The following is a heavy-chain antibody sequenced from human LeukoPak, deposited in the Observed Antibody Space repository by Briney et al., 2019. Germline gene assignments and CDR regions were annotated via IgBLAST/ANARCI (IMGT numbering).Heavy chain of an antibody. J-gene: IGHJ4*02. Sequence: SETLSLTCAVYGGSFSGCYWSWIRQPPGKGLEWIGEINHSGSTNYNPSLKSRVTISVDTSKNQFSLKLSSVTAADTAVYYCARRGSGYYSYWGQGTLVTVSS. CDR2: INHSGST. D-gene: IGHD3-22*01. CDR3: ARRGSGYYSY. V-gene: IGHV4-34*01. CDR1: GGSFSGCY.